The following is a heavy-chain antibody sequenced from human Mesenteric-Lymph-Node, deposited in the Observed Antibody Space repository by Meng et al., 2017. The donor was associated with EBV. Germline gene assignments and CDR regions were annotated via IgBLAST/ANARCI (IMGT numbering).Heavy chain of an antibody. J-gene: IGHJ4*02. V-gene: IGHV1-69*01. CDR2: IIPIFGTA. D-gene: IGHD4-17*01. Sequence: QVQLVQSGAEVKKPGSAVKVSCKASGGTFSSYAVGWVRQAPGQGLEWMGGIIPIFGTANYAPKFQGRVTITADESTRTVYMELSSLRSEDTAVYYCARANRYGDYPPSYEYWGQGTLVTVSS. CDR1: GGTFSSYA. CDR3: ARANRYGDYPPSYEY.